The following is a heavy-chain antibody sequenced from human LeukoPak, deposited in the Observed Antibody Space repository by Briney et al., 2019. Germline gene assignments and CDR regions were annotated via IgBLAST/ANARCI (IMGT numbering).Heavy chain of an antibody. V-gene: IGHV3-30*02. Sequence: GGSLRLSCAASGFTFSSYGMHWVRQAPGKGLEWVAFIRYDGSNKYYADSVKGRFTISRDNAKNSLYLQMNSLRAEDTAVYYCARAPPPVYSSSWFLKYYFDYWGQGTLVTVSS. CDR2: IRYDGSNK. D-gene: IGHD6-13*01. CDR1: GFTFSSYG. J-gene: IGHJ4*02. CDR3: ARAPPPVYSSSWFLKYYFDY.